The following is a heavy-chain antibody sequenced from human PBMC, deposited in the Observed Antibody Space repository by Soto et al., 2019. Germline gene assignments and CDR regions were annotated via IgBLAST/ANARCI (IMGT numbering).Heavy chain of an antibody. D-gene: IGHD3-22*01. Sequence: LRLSCAASGFTFSSYAMHWVRQAPGKGLEWVAVISYDGSNKYYADSVKGRFTISRDNSKNTLYLQMNSLRAEDTAVYYCAREAQVTMIVVVIPYYFDYWGQGTLVTVSS. CDR1: GFTFSSYA. CDR3: AREAQVTMIVVVIPYYFDY. CDR2: ISYDGSNK. J-gene: IGHJ4*02. V-gene: IGHV3-30-3*01.